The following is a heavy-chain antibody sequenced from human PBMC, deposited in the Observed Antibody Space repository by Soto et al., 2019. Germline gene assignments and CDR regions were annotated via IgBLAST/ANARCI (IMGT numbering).Heavy chain of an antibody. V-gene: IGHV3-30*18. Sequence: GGSLRLSCAASGFTFSSYGMHWFRQAPGKGLEWVAVISYDGSNKYYADSVKGRFTISRDNSKNTLYLQMNSLRAEDTAVYYCAKDLSYQPDFYYYYGMDVWGQGTTVTVSS. J-gene: IGHJ6*02. CDR1: GFTFSSYG. CDR2: ISYDGSNK. CDR3: AKDLSYQPDFYYYYGMDV. D-gene: IGHD2-2*01.